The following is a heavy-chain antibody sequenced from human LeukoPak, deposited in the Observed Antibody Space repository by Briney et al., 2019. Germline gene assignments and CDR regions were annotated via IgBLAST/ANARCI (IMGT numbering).Heavy chain of an antibody. V-gene: IGHV3-9*01. CDR1: GFTFDDYA. J-gene: IGHJ4*02. Sequence: QLGGSLRLSCAASGFTFDDYAMHWVRQAPGKGLEWVSGISWNSGSIGYADSVKGRFTISRDNAKNSLYLQMNSLRAEDTALYYCAKEGMIGVNYWGQGTLVTVSS. D-gene: IGHD3-22*01. CDR2: ISWNSGSI. CDR3: AKEGMIGVNY.